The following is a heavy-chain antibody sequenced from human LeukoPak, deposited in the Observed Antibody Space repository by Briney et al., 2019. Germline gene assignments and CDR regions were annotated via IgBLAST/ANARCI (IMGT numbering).Heavy chain of an antibody. CDR1: GFTFSSYS. D-gene: IGHD3-16*01. CDR3: ARDRDGGFDY. V-gene: IGHV3-21*01. Sequence: SGGSLRLSCAASGFTFSSYSMNWVRQAPGKGLEWVSSISSSSSYIYYADSVKGRFTISRDNAKNSLYLQMNSLRAEDTAVYYCARDRDGGFDYWGQGTLVTVSS. J-gene: IGHJ4*02. CDR2: ISSSSSYI.